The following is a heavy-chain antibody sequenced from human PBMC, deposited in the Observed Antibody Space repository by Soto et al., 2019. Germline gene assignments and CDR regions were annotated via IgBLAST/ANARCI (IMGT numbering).Heavy chain of an antibody. J-gene: IGHJ4*02. CDR2: IFPGDSNT. V-gene: IGHV5-51*01. CDR3: ARQGVWSGLAY. Sequence: PGESLKISCEGSGYSFTTYWIAWVRQMPGKGLEWMGIIFPGDSNTRYSPSFQGQVTISADTSISTAYLQWSSLKASDTAIYYCARQGVWSGLAYWGQGTLVTVSS. CDR1: GYSFTTYW. D-gene: IGHD3-10*02.